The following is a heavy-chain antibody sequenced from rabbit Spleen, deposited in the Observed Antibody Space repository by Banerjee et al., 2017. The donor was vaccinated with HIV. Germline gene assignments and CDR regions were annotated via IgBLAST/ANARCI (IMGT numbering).Heavy chain of an antibody. CDR1: GVSFSVSSY. CDR2: IEAGSGGFT. V-gene: IGHV1S40*01. Sequence: QSLEESGGDLVKPGASLTLTCIASGVSFSVSSYMCWVRQAPGKGLEWIACIEAGSGGFTYFASWAKGRFTISKTSSTTVTLQMTSLTAADTATYFCARLGHADYPYIYGLKLWGPGTL. CDR3: ARLGHADYPYIYGLKL. J-gene: IGHJ4*01. D-gene: IGHD6-1*01.